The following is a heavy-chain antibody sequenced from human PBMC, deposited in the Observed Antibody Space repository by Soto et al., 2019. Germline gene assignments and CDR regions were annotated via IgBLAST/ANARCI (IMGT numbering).Heavy chain of an antibody. CDR3: ARAGRWLGLYYFDY. D-gene: IGHD6-19*01. Sequence: EVQLVESGGGLGQPGGSLRLSCAASGFTVSSNYMSWVRQAPGKGLEWVSVIYSGGSTYYADSVKGRFTISRDNSKNTLYLQMNSLRAEDTAVYYCARAGRWLGLYYFDYWGQGTLVTVSS. V-gene: IGHV3-66*01. CDR2: IYSGGST. J-gene: IGHJ4*02. CDR1: GFTVSSNY.